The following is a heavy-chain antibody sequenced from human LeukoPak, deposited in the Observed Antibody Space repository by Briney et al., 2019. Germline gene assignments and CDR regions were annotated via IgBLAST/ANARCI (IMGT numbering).Heavy chain of an antibody. CDR1: GYTFTSYG. V-gene: IGHV1-18*01. CDR2: ISAYNGNT. J-gene: IGHJ4*02. Sequence: GASVKVSCKASGYTFTSYGISWVRQAPGQGLEWMGWISAYNGNTNYAQKLQGRVTMTTDTSTSTAYMELRSLRSDDTAVYYCARDSRWYSSSWYWDYWGQGTLVTVSS. D-gene: IGHD6-13*01. CDR3: ARDSRWYSSSWYWDY.